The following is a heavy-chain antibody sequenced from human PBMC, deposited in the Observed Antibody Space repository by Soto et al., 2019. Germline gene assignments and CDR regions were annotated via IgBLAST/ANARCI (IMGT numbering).Heavy chain of an antibody. CDR3: ASRTSGWYFDY. Sequence: GGSLRLSCAASGFTFSSYGMHWVHQAPGKGLEWVSVISGSGGSTYYADSVKGRSTISRDNSKNTLYLQMNSLRAEDTAVYYCASRTSGWYFDYWGQGTLVTVS. J-gene: IGHJ4*02. CDR2: ISGSGGST. V-gene: IGHV3-23*01. CDR1: GFTFSSYG. D-gene: IGHD6-19*01.